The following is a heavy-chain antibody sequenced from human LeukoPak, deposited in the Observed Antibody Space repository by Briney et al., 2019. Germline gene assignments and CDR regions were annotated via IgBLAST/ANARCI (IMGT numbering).Heavy chain of an antibody. D-gene: IGHD3-9*01. J-gene: IGHJ4*02. Sequence: GGSLRLSCTTSGFTPGDCGLTWVRQAPGKGLEWVGFIRSKVFGGTTEFAASVKGRFTISRDASKNIAYLQMSSLKTDNTAVYYCARVGTAWFYFLDFWGQGTLVAVSS. CDR1: GFTPGDCG. V-gene: IGHV3-49*04. CDR2: IRSKVFGGTT. CDR3: ARVGTAWFYFLDF.